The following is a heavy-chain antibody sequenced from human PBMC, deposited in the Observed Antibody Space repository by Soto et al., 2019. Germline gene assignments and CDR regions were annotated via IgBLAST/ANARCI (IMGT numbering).Heavy chain of an antibody. CDR2: IYYSGST. Sequence: SETPSISCTVCGGSVCSYYWGGIRQPPGKGLEWIGYIYYSGSTNYNPSLKSRVTISVDTSKNQFSLKLSSVTAADTAVYYCARLTTVTTQFDYWGQGTLVTVSS. CDR3: ARLTTVTTQFDY. CDR1: GGSVCSYY. D-gene: IGHD4-17*01. J-gene: IGHJ4*02. V-gene: IGHV4-59*08.